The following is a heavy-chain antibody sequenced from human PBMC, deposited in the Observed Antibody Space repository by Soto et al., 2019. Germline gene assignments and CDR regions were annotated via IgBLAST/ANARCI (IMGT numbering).Heavy chain of an antibody. CDR1: GFTFSDYY. J-gene: IGHJ4*02. CDR2: ISSSDTII. V-gene: IGHV3-11*01. D-gene: IGHD3-22*01. CDR3: ARDLGYYDSSGYFDY. Sequence: PGGSLRLSCAASGFTFSDYYMSWIRQAPGKGLEWVSYISSSDTIISYADSVKGRFTISRDNAKNSLYLQMNSLGAEDTAVYYCARDLGYYDSSGYFDYWGQGTLVTVSS.